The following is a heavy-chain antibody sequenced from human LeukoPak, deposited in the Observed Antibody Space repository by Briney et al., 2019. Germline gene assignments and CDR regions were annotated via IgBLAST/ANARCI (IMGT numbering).Heavy chain of an antibody. D-gene: IGHD4/OR15-4a*01. CDR2: IYSDNT. CDR3: ARRAGAYSQPYDY. CDR1: GFTVSSNS. V-gene: IGHV3-53*01. J-gene: IGHJ4*02. Sequence: GGSLRLSCTVSGFTVSSNSMSWVRQAPGKGLAWISFIYSDNTHYSVSVKGRFTISRDNSKNTPYLQMNSLRAEDTAVYYCARRAGAYSQPYDYWGQGTLVTVSS.